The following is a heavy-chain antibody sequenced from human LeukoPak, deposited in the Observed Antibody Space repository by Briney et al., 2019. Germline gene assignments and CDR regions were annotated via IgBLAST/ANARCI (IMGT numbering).Heavy chain of an antibody. V-gene: IGHV3-21*01. J-gene: IGHJ2*01. CDR2: ISSSSSYI. CDR3: ARRVAPDWYFDL. CDR1: GFTFSNYN. D-gene: IGHD2-15*01. Sequence: GGSLRLSCAASGFTFSNYNMNWVRQAPGKGLEWVSSISSSSSYIYYADSVKGRFTISRDNAKNSLYLQMNSLRAEDTAIYYCARRVAPDWYFDLWGRGTLVTVSS.